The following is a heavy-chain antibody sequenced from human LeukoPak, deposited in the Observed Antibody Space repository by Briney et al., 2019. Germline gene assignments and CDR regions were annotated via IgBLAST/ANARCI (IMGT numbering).Heavy chain of an antibody. CDR2: IYKIGTT. V-gene: IGHV4-59*02. Sequence: PSETLSLTCTVFGDSVTGYYLNWVRQPPGKGLEWIGHIYKIGTTNYNPSLKSRLTISADTSKNQFSMKLMSVTAAHTAVNSCVTVVGWQPDYWGQGALVTVSS. CDR1: GDSVTGYY. CDR3: VTVVGWQPDY. J-gene: IGHJ4*02. D-gene: IGHD2-15*01.